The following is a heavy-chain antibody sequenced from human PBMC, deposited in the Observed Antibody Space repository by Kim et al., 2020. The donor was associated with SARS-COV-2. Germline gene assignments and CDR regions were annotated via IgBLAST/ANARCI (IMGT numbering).Heavy chain of an antibody. V-gene: IGHV3-23*01. J-gene: IGHJ4*02. D-gene: IGHD3-10*01. CDR3: AKDLLYVPGRGYFDS. Sequence: AESVRGRFTIYRANSKNTLYLQMDSLRGEDTAVYYCAKDLLYVPGRGYFDSWGQGVLVTVSS.